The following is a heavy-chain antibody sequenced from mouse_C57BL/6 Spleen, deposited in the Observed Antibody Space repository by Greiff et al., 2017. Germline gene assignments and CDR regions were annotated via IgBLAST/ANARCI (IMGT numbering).Heavy chain of an antibody. CDR2: IYPGDGDT. CDR3: ARALITTVVATDY. CDR1: GYAFSSSW. V-gene: IGHV1-82*01. J-gene: IGHJ2*01. Sequence: QVQLQQSGPELVKPWASVKISCKASGYAFSSSWMNWVKQRPGKGLEWIGRIYPGDGDTNYNGKFKGKATLTADKSSSTAYMQLSSLTSEDSAVYFCARALITTVVATDYWGQGTTLTVSS. D-gene: IGHD1-1*01.